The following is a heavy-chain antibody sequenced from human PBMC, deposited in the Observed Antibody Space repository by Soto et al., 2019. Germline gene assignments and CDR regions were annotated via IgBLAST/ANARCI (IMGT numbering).Heavy chain of an antibody. D-gene: IGHD4-17*01. CDR3: AKDPRGNGDVTHYYNGMDV. V-gene: IGHV3-30*18. CDR2: ISADGRNT. J-gene: IGHJ6*02. CDR1: GFRFSSYG. Sequence: QAQLVESGGGVVQPGRSLRLSCGVSGFRFSSYGVHWVRQAPGKGLEWVALISADGRNTFYPDSVTGRFSISRDNSKNTVYLQMNSLRAEDTAVYYCAKDPRGNGDVTHYYNGMDVWGQGTTVTVSS.